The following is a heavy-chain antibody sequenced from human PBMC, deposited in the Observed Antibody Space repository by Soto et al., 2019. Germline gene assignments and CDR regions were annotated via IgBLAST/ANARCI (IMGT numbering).Heavy chain of an antibody. CDR1: GFSFRDYW. CDR3: ARGKDGRRAGTYYFDMDV. CDR2: IKQDGSEK. Sequence: EEPLVDSGGGLVQPGGSLRLSCAASGFSFRDYWMTWVRQAPGKGLDWVANIKQDGSEKYYLDSLKGRFTISRDNAKNSVYLQMNSLRAEDTAVYYCARGKDGRRAGTYYFDMDVWGKGTTVTVSS. D-gene: IGHD1-1*01. V-gene: IGHV3-7*01. J-gene: IGHJ6*03.